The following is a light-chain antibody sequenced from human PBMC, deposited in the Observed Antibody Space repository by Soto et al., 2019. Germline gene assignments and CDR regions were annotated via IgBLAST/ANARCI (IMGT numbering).Light chain of an antibody. CDR2: DVS. CDR1: SSDIGGYND. CDR3: SSYTSSSTLEV. Sequence: QSVLTQPASVSGSPGQSITISCTGTSSDIGGYNDVSWYQQHPGTAPKLMLYDVSNRPSGVANRFSGSKSGNTASLTISGPQAEDEADYYCSSYTSSSTLEVFGTGTKLTVL. J-gene: IGLJ1*01. V-gene: IGLV2-14*01.